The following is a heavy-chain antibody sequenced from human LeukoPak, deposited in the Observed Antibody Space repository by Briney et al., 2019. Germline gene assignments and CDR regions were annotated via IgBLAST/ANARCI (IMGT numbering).Heavy chain of an antibody. V-gene: IGHV1-24*01. J-gene: IGHJ4*02. Sequence: GASVKVSCKVSGYTLTELSMHWVRQAPGKGLEWMGGFDPEDGETIYAQKFQGRVTMTEDTSTDTAYMELSSLRYEDTAVYYCATAIPDYDFWSGCVWGQGTLVTVSS. CDR2: FDPEDGET. CDR3: ATAIPDYDFWSGCV. D-gene: IGHD3-3*01. CDR1: GYTLTELS.